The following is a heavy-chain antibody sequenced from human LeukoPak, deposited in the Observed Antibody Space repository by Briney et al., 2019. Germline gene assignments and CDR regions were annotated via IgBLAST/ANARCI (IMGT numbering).Heavy chain of an antibody. CDR3: ARDLAYSRLDY. CDR2: INPDGNKK. J-gene: IGHJ4*02. D-gene: IGHD5-18*01. CDR1: GLTFSSSW. V-gene: IGHV3-7*01. Sequence: EPGGSLRLSCAVSGLTFSSSWMDWVRQAPGKGLEWVASINPDGNKKNSADSVKGRFTISRDNAENSLYLQMNSLRVEDTAFYYCARDLAYSRLDYWGQGMLVTVSS.